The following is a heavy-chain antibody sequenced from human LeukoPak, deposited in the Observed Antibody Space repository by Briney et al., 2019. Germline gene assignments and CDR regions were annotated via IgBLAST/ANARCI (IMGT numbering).Heavy chain of an antibody. CDR3: AKEGDEFRGYLDV. D-gene: IGHD3-16*01. J-gene: IGHJ6*04. CDR2: IHNDGTMG. V-gene: IGHV3-30*02. CDR1: GFTFSRLG. Sequence: PGGSLRLSCAASGFTFSRLGMQWVRQAPGKGLEWVAVIHNDGTMGQYADSVKGRFTISKDFSRNTLYLQMNSLRDDDTAVSYRAKEGDEFRGYLDVWGKGTGVTVSS.